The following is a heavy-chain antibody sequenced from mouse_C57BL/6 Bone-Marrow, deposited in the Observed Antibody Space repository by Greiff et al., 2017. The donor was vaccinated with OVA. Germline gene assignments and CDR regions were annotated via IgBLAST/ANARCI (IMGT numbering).Heavy chain of an antibody. CDR2: INPSTGGT. J-gene: IGHJ2*01. V-gene: IGHV1-42*01. CDR1: GYSFTGYY. CDR3: ERGDY. Sequence: EVQLQQSGPELVKPGASVKISCKASGYSFTGYYMNWVKQSPDKSLEWLGEINPSTGGTTYNQKFKAKATLTVDKSSSTDYMQRKSLTTEDSAVYYCERGDYWGQGTTRTVSS.